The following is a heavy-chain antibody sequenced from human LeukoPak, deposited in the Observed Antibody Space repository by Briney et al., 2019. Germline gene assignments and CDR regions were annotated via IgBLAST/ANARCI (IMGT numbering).Heavy chain of an antibody. J-gene: IGHJ3*02. D-gene: IGHD6-6*01. Sequence: QAGGSLRLSCAASGFTFSSYWMPWVRHAPGKGLVWVSRISTDGSSTNSADSVKGRLTISRDNAKNTLYLQMNSLRAEDTAVYYCVREYSSSSGRAFDMWGQGTMVTVSP. V-gene: IGHV3-74*01. CDR1: GFTFSSYW. CDR2: ISTDGSST. CDR3: VREYSSSSGRAFDM.